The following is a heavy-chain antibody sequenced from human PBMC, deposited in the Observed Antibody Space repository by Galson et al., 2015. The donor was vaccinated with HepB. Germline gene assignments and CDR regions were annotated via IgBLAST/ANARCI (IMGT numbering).Heavy chain of an antibody. CDR2: IYYSGST. CDR1: GGSISSGGYY. V-gene: IGHV4-31*03. Sequence: TLSLTCTVSGGSISSGGYYWSWIRQHPGKGLEWIGYIYYSGSTYYNPSLKSRVTISVDTSKNQFSLKLSSVTAADTAVYYCARVEAVAGTDYWGQGTLVTVSS. CDR3: ARVEAVAGTDY. D-gene: IGHD6-19*01. J-gene: IGHJ4*02.